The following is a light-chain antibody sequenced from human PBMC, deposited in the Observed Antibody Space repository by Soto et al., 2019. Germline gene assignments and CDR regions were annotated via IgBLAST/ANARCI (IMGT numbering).Light chain of an antibody. J-gene: IGKJ3*01. Sequence: EIVMTQSPATLSVSPGERATLSCRASQSVSSNLAWYQQKPGQAPRLLIYGASTRATGIPARFSGSGSVTEFTLTISSLQSEDFAVYYCQQYNNWRFTFGPGTKVDIK. CDR1: QSVSSN. CDR2: GAS. CDR3: QQYNNWRFT. V-gene: IGKV3-15*01.